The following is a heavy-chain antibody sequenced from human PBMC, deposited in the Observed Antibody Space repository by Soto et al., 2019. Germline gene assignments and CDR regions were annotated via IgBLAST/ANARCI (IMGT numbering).Heavy chain of an antibody. CDR1: GGSISSYY. D-gene: IGHD4-17*01. V-gene: IGHV4-59*01. J-gene: IGHJ6*02. CDR2: IYYSGST. Sequence: SETLSLTCTVSGGSISSYYWSWIRQPPGKGLEWIGYIYYSGSTNYNPSLKSRVTISVDTSKNQFSLKLSSVTAADTAVYYCARGLRDPYCYYGMDVWGQETTLTVSS. CDR3: ARGLRDPYCYYGMDV.